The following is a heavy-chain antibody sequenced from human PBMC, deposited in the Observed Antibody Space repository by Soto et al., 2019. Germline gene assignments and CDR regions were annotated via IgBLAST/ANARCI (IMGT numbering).Heavy chain of an antibody. D-gene: IGHD3-10*01. V-gene: IGHV3-23*01. CDR1: GFTFSNFA. CDR2: ITNSAGST. Sequence: GGSLRLSCAASGFTFSNFAMSWVRQAPGEGLEWVSTITNSAGSTYYADSVKGRSTISRDNSRNTLFVQMNSLRAEDTAVYYCAKARAPMAFDYWGQGTLVTVSS. CDR3: AKARAPMAFDY. J-gene: IGHJ4*02.